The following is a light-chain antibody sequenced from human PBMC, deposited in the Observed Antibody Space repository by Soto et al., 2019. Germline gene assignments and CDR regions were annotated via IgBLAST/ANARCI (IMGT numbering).Light chain of an antibody. Sequence: DIQMTQSPSSLSASVGDRVTITCRASQSISSYLNWYQHKPGKAPKLLIYSASSLQSGVPSRFSGSGSGTDFTLTISSLQPEDFATYYCQQYKTTFGPGTKVDIE. CDR2: SAS. CDR3: QQYKTT. V-gene: IGKV1-39*01. CDR1: QSISSY. J-gene: IGKJ3*01.